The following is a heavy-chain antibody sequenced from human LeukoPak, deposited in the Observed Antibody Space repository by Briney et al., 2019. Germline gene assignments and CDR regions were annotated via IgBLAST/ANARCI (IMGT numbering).Heavy chain of an antibody. Sequence: PGGSLRLSCAASGFTFSNAWMSWVRQAPGKGLEWVGRIKSKTDGGTTDYAAPVKGRFTISRDDSKNTLYMQMNSLKTEDTAVYYCTTDAMVRGGDYWGQGTLVTVSS. J-gene: IGHJ4*02. D-gene: IGHD3-10*01. CDR2: IKSKTDGGTT. CDR3: TTDAMVRGGDY. V-gene: IGHV3-15*01. CDR1: GFTFSNAW.